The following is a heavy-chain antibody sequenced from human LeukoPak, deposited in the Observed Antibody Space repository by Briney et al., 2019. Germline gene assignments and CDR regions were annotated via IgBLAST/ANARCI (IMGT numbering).Heavy chain of an antibody. Sequence: SETLSLTCTVSGGSISSYYWSWIRQPPGKGLEWIGYISYSGSTNYNPSLKSRVTISIDTSKNQFSLKLRSVSAADTAIYYCARQGYDILTGYIDAFDIWGQGTMVTVSS. CDR1: GGSISSYY. D-gene: IGHD3-9*01. J-gene: IGHJ3*02. CDR2: ISYSGST. V-gene: IGHV4-59*08. CDR3: ARQGYDILTGYIDAFDI.